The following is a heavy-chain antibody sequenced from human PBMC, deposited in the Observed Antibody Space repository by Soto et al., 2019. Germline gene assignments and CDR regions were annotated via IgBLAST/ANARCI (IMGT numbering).Heavy chain of an antibody. D-gene: IGHD3-3*01. CDR3: ARDITIFGVASAFDY. J-gene: IGHJ4*02. CDR2: IIPIFGTA. CDR1: GGTFSSYA. V-gene: IGHV1-69*13. Sequence: SVKVSCKASGGTFSSYAISWVRQAPGQGLEWMGGIIPIFGTANYAQKFQGRVTITADESTSTAYMELSSLRSEDTAVYYCARDITIFGVASAFDYWGQGTLVTVSS.